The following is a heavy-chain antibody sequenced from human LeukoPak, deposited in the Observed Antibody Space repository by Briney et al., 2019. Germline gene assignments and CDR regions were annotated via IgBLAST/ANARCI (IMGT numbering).Heavy chain of an antibody. V-gene: IGHV3-23*01. D-gene: IGHD3-10*01. CDR1: GFTFSSYA. CDR3: VQGREGVTLN. CDR2: ISGSGYNT. J-gene: IGHJ4*02. Sequence: RRSLRLSCAASGFTFSSYAVSSVRQAPGKGLEWVSAISGSGYNTYYADSVKGRFTISRDNSKNTVYLQMNSLPVEDTALYYCVQGREGVTLNWGQGTLVTVSS.